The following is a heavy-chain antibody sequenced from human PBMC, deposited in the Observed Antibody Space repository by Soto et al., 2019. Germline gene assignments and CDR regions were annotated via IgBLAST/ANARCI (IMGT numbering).Heavy chain of an antibody. J-gene: IGHJ3*02. CDR1: GGSISSSDYS. CDR3: ARGRLGVTTDAFDI. Sequence: QLQLQESGSGLVKPSQTLSLTCAVSGGSISSSDYSWSWIRQPPGKGLEWIGYIYHSGSTYYNPSLKRRVTISVDRSKNQLSLNLSSVNAADTAVYYCARGRLGVTTDAFDIWGQGTVVTVSS. V-gene: IGHV4-30-2*01. D-gene: IGHD3-10*01. CDR2: IYHSGST.